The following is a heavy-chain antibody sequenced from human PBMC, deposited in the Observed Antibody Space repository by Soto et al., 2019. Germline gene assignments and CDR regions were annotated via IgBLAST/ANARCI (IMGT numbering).Heavy chain of an antibody. CDR2: IYYSGST. CDR3: TRRFEWPTPYYYYGMDV. Sequence: SETLSLTCTVSGGSISSSTYYWGWIRQPPGKGLEWIGSIYYSGSTYYNPSLKSRVTISVDTSKNQFSLKTEDTAVYYCTRRFEWPTPYYYYGMDVWGQGTTVTVSS. J-gene: IGHJ6*02. D-gene: IGHD3-10*01. V-gene: IGHV4-39*07. CDR1: GGSISSSTYY.